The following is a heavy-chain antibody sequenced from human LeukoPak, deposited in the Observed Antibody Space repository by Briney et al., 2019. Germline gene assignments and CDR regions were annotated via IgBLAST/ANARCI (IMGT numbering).Heavy chain of an antibody. CDR3: ATARAVYDTSGDYAYYFDY. J-gene: IGHJ4*02. V-gene: IGHV5-51*01. Sequence: GESLKISCKGAGYSFANSWIAWVRQMPGTGLEWMGIIYPGDSNTYYSPSFQGQVSISADRSITTAYLQWSSLKASDTAMYFCATARAVYDTSGDYAYYFDYWGQGILVTVSS. CDR2: IYPGDSNT. CDR1: GYSFANSW. D-gene: IGHD3-22*01.